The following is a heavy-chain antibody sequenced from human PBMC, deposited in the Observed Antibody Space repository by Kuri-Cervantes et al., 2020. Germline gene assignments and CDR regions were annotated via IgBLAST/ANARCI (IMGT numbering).Heavy chain of an antibody. V-gene: IGHV3-74*01. CDR3: AKVGPTLPPFFDY. Sequence: GGSLRLSCAASGFTFSSYWMHWVRQAPGKGLVWVSRINSDGSSTSYADFVKGRFTISRDNAKNTLYLQMNSLRAEDTAIYYCAKVGPTLPPFFDYWGQGTLVTVSS. J-gene: IGHJ4*02. CDR2: INSDGSST. D-gene: IGHD3-16*01. CDR1: GFTFSSYW.